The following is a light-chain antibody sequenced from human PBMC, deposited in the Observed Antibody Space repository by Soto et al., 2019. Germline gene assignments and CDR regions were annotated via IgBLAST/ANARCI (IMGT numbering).Light chain of an antibody. Sequence: QSVLTQPPSVSAAPGQKVTISCSGSTSNIGNNYVSWYQQFPGTAPKLLIYDNNKRPSGIPDRFSASRSGTSATLGITGLQTGDEAHYYCGTWDNSLGSGVFGGGTKLTV. CDR3: GTWDNSLGSGV. CDR1: TSNIGNNY. J-gene: IGLJ2*01. V-gene: IGLV1-51*01. CDR2: DNN.